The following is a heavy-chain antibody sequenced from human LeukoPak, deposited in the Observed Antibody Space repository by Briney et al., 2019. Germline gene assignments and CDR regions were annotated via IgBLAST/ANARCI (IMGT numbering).Heavy chain of an antibody. CDR1: GGSISNSGYY. Sequence: PSETLSLTCNVSGGSISNSGYYWGWIRQPPGKGLEWIGSIYYGGSTYYNPPLRSRVIISADTSRNQLSLKLSSVTATDTAVYYCARLAILTSYYDYFHHWGQGTLVTVSS. D-gene: IGHD3-9*01. CDR2: IYYGGST. J-gene: IGHJ1*01. CDR3: ARLAILTSYYDYFHH. V-gene: IGHV4-39*01.